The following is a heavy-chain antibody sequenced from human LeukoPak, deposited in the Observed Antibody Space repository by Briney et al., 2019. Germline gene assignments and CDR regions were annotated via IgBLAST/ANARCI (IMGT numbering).Heavy chain of an antibody. Sequence: GASVTVSCKASGYTFTSYYMHWVRQAPGQGLEWMGIINPSGGSTSYAQKFQGRVTMTRDTSTSTVYMELSSLRSEDTAVYYWARGVGAARPYYYYGMDVWGQGTTVTVSS. CDR2: INPSGGST. J-gene: IGHJ6*02. CDR3: ARGVGAARPYYYYGMDV. CDR1: GYTFTSYY. D-gene: IGHD6-6*01. V-gene: IGHV1-46*01.